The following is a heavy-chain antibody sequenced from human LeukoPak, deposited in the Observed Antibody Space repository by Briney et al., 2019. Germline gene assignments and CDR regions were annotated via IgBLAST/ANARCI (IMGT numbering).Heavy chain of an antibody. CDR1: GFTFSSYG. Sequence: GGSLRLSCAASGFTFSSYGMHWVRQAPGKGLGWVSSISSSSSYIYYADSVKGRFTISRDNAKNSLYLQMNSLRAEDTAVYYCARDMIAAPPDYWGQGTLVTVSS. CDR2: ISSSSSYI. V-gene: IGHV3-21*01. CDR3: ARDMIAAPPDY. J-gene: IGHJ4*02. D-gene: IGHD6-13*01.